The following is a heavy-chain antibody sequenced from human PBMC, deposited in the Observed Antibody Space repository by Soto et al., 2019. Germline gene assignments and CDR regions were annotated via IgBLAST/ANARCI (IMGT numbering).Heavy chain of an antibody. D-gene: IGHD6-19*01. CDR1: GYTFTSYG. J-gene: IGHJ3*02. V-gene: IGHV1-18*01. CDR3: ARRTIAVAVVPDAFDI. Sequence: ASVKVSCKASGYTFTSYGISWVRQAPGQGLEWMGWISAYNGNTNYAQKLQGRVTMTTDTSTSTAYMELRSLRSDDTAVYYCARRTIAVAVVPDAFDIRGQGTMVTVSS. CDR2: ISAYNGNT.